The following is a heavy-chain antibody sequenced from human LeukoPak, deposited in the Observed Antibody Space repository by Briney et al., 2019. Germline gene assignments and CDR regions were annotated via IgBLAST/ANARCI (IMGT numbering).Heavy chain of an antibody. D-gene: IGHD3-3*01. V-gene: IGHV1-2*02. J-gene: IGHJ4*02. CDR3: ARGSDDFWSGYSPSY. CDR1: GYTFTGYY. Sequence: ASVKVSCKASGYTFTGYYMHRVRQAPGQGLEWMGWINPNSGGTNYAQKFQGRVTMTRDTSISTAYMELSRLRSDDTAVYYCARGSDDFWSGYSPSYWGQGTLVTVSS. CDR2: INPNSGGT.